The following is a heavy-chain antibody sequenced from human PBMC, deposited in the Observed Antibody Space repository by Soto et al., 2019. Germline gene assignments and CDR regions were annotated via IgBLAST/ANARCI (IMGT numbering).Heavy chain of an antibody. Sequence: HPGGSLRLSCAASGFTFSRYGMHWVRQAPGKGLEWVAVISYDGSNKYYADSVKGRFTTSRDNSKNTLYLQMNSLRAEDTAVYYCSRGPGHYDSSGYSDYWGQGTLVTVSS. CDR3: SRGPGHYDSSGYSDY. V-gene: IGHV3-30*03. D-gene: IGHD3-22*01. J-gene: IGHJ4*02. CDR1: GFTFSRYG. CDR2: ISYDGSNK.